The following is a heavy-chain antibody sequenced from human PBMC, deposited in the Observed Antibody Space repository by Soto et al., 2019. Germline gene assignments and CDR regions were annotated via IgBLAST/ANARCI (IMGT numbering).Heavy chain of an antibody. CDR3: ARERGYCSSTSCYYYYYYGMDV. Sequence: SQTLSLTCAISGDSVSSNSAAWNWIRQSPSRGLEWLGRTYYRSKWYNDYAVSVKSRITINPDTSKNQFSLQLNSVTPEDTAVYYCARERGYCSSTSCYYYYYYGMDVWGQGTTVTVSS. CDR1: GDSVSSNSAA. CDR2: TYYRSKWYN. J-gene: IGHJ6*02. V-gene: IGHV6-1*01. D-gene: IGHD2-2*01.